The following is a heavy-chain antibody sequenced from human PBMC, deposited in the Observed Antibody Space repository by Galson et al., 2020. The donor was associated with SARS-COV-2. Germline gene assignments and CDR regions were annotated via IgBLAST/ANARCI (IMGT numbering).Heavy chain of an antibody. V-gene: IGHV4-59*01. J-gene: IGHJ4*02. CDR3: ARLNWNAGGLDY. CDR1: GGSITSYY. Sequence: SETLSLTCTVSGGSITSYYWSWIRQPPGRGLECIGYIFYSGSSNYNPSLKSRVTIPLDTSKSQFSLKLTSVTAADTAVYYCARLNWNAGGLDYWGQGTLVTVSS. D-gene: IGHD1-1*01. CDR2: IFYSGSS.